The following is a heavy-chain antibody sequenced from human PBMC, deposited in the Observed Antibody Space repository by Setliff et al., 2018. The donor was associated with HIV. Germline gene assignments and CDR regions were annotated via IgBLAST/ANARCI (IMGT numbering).Heavy chain of an antibody. Sequence: PSETLSLTCTVSGGSVGSSGYYWAWIRQPPGKGLERIGSVYYTGSIKYNPSLESRVTISIDTSENQFSLKLSSVTAADTAVYYCARDKVTDDAFDIWGQGTMVTVS. V-gene: IGHV4-39*07. CDR2: VYYTGSI. CDR3: ARDKVTDDAFDI. CDR1: GGSVGSSGYY. D-gene: IGHD4-4*01. J-gene: IGHJ3*02.